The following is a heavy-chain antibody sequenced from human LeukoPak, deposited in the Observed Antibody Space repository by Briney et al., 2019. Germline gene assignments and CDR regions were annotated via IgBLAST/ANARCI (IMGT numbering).Heavy chain of an antibody. CDR2: ISSSGSCI. Sequence: GGSLRLSCAASGFTFNSYSMNWVRQAPGKGLEGVSYISSSGSCIYYADSVKGRFTISRDNAENSLNLQMNSLRAEDTAVYYCARGDNWNSYYYYYMDVWGKGTTVTVFS. V-gene: IGHV3-21*05. CDR1: GFTFNSYS. CDR3: ARGDNWNSYYYYYMDV. D-gene: IGHD1-7*01. J-gene: IGHJ6*03.